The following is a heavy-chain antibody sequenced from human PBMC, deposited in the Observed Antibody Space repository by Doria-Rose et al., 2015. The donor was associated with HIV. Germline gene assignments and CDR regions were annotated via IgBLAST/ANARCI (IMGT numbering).Heavy chain of an antibody. J-gene: IGHJ4*02. CDR2: TSSDGSHK. Sequence: YAMHWVRQAPGKGLEWVAVTSSDGSHKYYADSVKGRFTISRDDSKNTLYLQIYSLRPDDTAVYYCAKVPSKQWLAYYFDYWGQGTLVTVSS. D-gene: IGHD6-19*01. CDR1: YA. CDR3: AKVPSKQWLAYYFDY. V-gene: IGHV3-30*18.